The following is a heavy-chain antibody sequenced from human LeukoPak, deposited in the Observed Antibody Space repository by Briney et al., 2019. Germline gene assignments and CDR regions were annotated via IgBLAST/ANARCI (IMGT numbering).Heavy chain of an antibody. V-gene: IGHV4-34*01. D-gene: IGHD6-6*01. CDR2: INHSGST. CDR1: GGSFSGYY. CDR3: AISEYSSSPGAFDI. J-gene: IGHJ3*02. Sequence: SETLSLTCAVYGGSFSGYYWSWIRQPPGKGLEWIGEINHSGSTNYNPSLKSRVTISVDTSKNQFSLKLSSVTAADTAVYYCAISEYSSSPGAFDIWGQGTMVTVSS.